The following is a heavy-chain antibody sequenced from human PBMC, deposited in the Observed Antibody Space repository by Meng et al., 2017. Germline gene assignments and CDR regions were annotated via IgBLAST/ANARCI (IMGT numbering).Heavy chain of an antibody. CDR2: IVVGSGNT. CDR1: GFTFTSSA. V-gene: IGHV1-58*02. D-gene: IGHD5-24*01. J-gene: IGHJ3*02. CDR3: AGAREMATMWDAVDI. Sequence: SVKVSCKASGFTFTSSAMQWVRQARGQRLEWIGWIVVGSGNTNYAQKFQERVTITRDMSISRAYMELSSLRSEDTAVYYCAGAREMATMWDAVDIWGQGTMVTVSS.